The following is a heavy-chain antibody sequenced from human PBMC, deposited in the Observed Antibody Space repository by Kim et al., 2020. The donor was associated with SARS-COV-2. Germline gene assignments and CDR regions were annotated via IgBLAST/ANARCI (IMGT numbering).Heavy chain of an antibody. V-gene: IGHV3-9*01. CDR2: ISWNSGSI. CDR3: AKDAGYSSSWYGILYYGMDV. Sequence: GGSLRLSCAASGFTFDDYAMHWVRQAPGKGLAWVSGISWNSGSIGYADSVKGRFTISRDNAKNSLYLQMNSLRAEDTALYYCAKDAGYSSSWYGILYYGMDVWGQGTTVTVSS. J-gene: IGHJ6*02. CDR1: GFTFDDYA. D-gene: IGHD6-13*01.